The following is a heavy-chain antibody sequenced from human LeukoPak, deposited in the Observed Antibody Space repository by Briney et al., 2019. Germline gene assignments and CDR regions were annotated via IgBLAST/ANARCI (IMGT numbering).Heavy chain of an antibody. D-gene: IGHD2-2*01. Sequence: GGSLRLSCAASGFTFSSYSMNWVRQGPGKGLEWVSSISSSSSYIYYADSVKGRFTISRGNAKNSLYLQMNSLRAEDTAVYYCAREPKPLSRTYYYYMDVWGKGTTVTVSS. CDR1: GFTFSSYS. CDR2: ISSSSSYI. CDR3: AREPKPLSRTYYYYMDV. V-gene: IGHV3-21*01. J-gene: IGHJ6*03.